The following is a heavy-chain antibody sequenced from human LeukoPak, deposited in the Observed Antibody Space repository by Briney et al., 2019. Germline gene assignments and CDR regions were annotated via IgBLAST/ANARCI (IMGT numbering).Heavy chain of an antibody. CDR1: GYTFTSYG. CDR2: INPNSGGT. CDR3: ARDGRLGWLLYPYYFDY. V-gene: IGHV1-2*02. D-gene: IGHD3-3*01. J-gene: IGHJ4*02. Sequence: GASVKVSCKASGYTFTSYGISWVRQAPGQGLEWMGWINPNSGGTNYAQKFQGRVTMTRDTSISTAYMELSRLRSDDTAVYYCARDGRLGWLLYPYYFDYWGQGTLVTVSS.